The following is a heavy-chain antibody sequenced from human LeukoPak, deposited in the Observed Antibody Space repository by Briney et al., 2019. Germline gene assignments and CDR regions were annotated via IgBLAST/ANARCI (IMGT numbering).Heavy chain of an antibody. D-gene: IGHD2-15*01. CDR2: ISGSGTST. CDR1: GFTFSNYA. CDR3: ARVEGYCRGGNCYSVDY. J-gene: IGHJ4*02. V-gene: IGHV3-23*01. Sequence: QTGGSLRLSCAASGFTFSNYAMSWVRQAPGKGLEWVSGISGSGTSTYYADSVKGRFTISRDNARNSLYLQMNGLRAEDTAVYYCARVEGYCRGGNCYSVDYWGQGTLVTVSS.